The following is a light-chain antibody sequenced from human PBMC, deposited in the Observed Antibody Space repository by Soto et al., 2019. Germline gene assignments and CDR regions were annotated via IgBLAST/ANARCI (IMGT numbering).Light chain of an antibody. Sequence: EIVLTQSPGTLSLSPGERATLSCRASQSVSSSYLAWYQQKPGQAPRLLLYGASSRATGIPDRFSGSGSGPDFTLTISSLEPEDFAVYYCQQDGSSPWTLGQGTKVDIE. CDR3: QQDGSSPWT. CDR2: GAS. J-gene: IGKJ1*01. V-gene: IGKV3-20*01. CDR1: QSVSSSY.